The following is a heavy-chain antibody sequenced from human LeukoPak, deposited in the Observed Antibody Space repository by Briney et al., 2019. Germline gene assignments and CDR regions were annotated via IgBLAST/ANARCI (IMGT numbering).Heavy chain of an antibody. CDR2: INHSGST. V-gene: IGHV4-34*01. CDR1: GGSFSGYY. D-gene: IGHD5-18*01. J-gene: IGHJ4*02. CDR3: ARVGGLRGYSYGPFDY. Sequence: PSETLSLTCAVYGGSFSGYYWSWIRQPPGKGLEWIGEINHSGSTDYNPSLKSRVTISVDTSKNQFSLKLSSVTAADTAVYYCARVGGLRGYSYGPFDYWGQGTLVTVSS.